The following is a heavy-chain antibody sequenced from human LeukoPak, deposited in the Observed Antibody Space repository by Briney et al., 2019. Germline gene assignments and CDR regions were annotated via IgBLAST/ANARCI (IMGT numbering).Heavy chain of an antibody. Sequence: PAETLSLTCAVYGGSFRGYYWSWIRHPPGKGLEWIGEINHSGSTNYNPSLKSRVTISVDKSKNQFSLKLSSVTAADTAVYYCARLNDCSSTSCYSRQYDYWGQGTLATVSS. CDR3: ARLNDCSSTSCYSRQYDY. CDR2: INHSGST. J-gene: IGHJ4*02. CDR1: GGSFRGYY. D-gene: IGHD2-2*01. V-gene: IGHV4-34*01.